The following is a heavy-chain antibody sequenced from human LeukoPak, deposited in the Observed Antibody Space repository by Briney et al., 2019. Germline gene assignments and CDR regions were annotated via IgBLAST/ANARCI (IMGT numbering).Heavy chain of an antibody. CDR1: GYTFTGYD. CDR3: ARKGNSFDY. J-gene: IGHJ4*02. Sequence: ASVKVSCKASGYTFTGYDMHWVRQAPGQGLEWMGRINPNNGGTNYAQKFQGRVTMTRDTSISSAYMELSRLRSDDTAVFYCARKGNSFDYWGQGTLVTVSS. CDR2: INPNNGGT. V-gene: IGHV1-2*06.